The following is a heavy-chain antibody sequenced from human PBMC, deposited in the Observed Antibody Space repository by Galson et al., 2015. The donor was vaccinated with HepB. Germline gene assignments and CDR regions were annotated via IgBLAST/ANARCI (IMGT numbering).Heavy chain of an antibody. CDR1: GYTFTSYG. CDR2: ISAYNGNT. D-gene: IGHD3-22*01. V-gene: IGHV1-18*01. J-gene: IGHJ3*02. Sequence: SVKVSCKASGYTFTSYGISWVRQAPGQGLEWMGWISAYNGNTNYAQKLQGRVTMTTDTSTSTAYMELRSLRSDDTAVYYCARDKWYYYDSEPQDAFDIWGQGTMVTVSS. CDR3: ARDKWYYYDSEPQDAFDI.